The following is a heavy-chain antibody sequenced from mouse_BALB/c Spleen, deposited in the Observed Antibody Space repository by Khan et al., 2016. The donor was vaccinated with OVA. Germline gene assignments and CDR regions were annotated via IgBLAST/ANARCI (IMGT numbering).Heavy chain of an antibody. Sequence: VQLKESGPGLVQPSQSLSITCTVSGFSLTTYGVHWVRQSPGKGLEWLGVIWSGGSTDYNAPFISRLSISKDSSTSHVFFKMNSLQVNDTAIYYCARNYDYDEGLAYWGQGTLVTVSA. D-gene: IGHD2-4*01. J-gene: IGHJ3*01. CDR3: ARNYDYDEGLAY. V-gene: IGHV2-2*02. CDR1: GFSLTTYG. CDR2: IWSGGST.